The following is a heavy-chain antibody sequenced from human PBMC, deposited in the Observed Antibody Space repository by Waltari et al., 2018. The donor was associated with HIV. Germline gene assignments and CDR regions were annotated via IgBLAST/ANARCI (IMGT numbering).Heavy chain of an antibody. Sequence: QVQLQESGPGLVKPSETLSLTCTVSGYSISSGYYWGWIRQPPGKGLEWIGSIYHSGSTYHNPSLKSRVTISVDTAKNQFSLKLSSVTAADTAVYYCAIDSTGRSPVVPAAISYYYYGMDVWGQGTTVTVSS. CDR3: AIDSTGRSPVVPAAISYYYYGMDV. D-gene: IGHD2-2*02. J-gene: IGHJ6*02. V-gene: IGHV4-38-2*02. CDR1: GYSISSGYY. CDR2: IYHSGST.